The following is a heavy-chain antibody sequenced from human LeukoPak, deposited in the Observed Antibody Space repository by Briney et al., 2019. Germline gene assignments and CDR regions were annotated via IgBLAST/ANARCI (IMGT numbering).Heavy chain of an antibody. J-gene: IGHJ4*02. CDR2: ISSSSSYI. V-gene: IGHV3-21*01. D-gene: IGHD2-21*01. CDR3: ARLAYCGDDCYSADFDY. Sequence: GGSLRLSCAASGFTFSSYSMNWVRQAPGKGLEWVSSISSSSSYIYYADSVKGRFTISRDNAKNSLYLQMNSLRAEDTAVYYCARLAYCGDDCYSADFDYWGQGTLVTVSS. CDR1: GFTFSSYS.